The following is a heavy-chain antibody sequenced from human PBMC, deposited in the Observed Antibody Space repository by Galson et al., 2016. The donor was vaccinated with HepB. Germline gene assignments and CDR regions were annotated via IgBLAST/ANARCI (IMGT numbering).Heavy chain of an antibody. CDR2: ISYDGSNK. CDR3: AKDPYYYGSGSYLYFHY. D-gene: IGHD3-10*01. Sequence: LRLSCAASGFPFSRYGMHWVRQAPGKGLEWVTFISYDGSNKYYADSVKGRFTISRDNSKNTLYLQMNSLRAEDTAVYYCAKDPYYYGSGSYLYFHYWGQGTLVTVSS. J-gene: IGHJ4*02. V-gene: IGHV3-30*18. CDR1: GFPFSRYG.